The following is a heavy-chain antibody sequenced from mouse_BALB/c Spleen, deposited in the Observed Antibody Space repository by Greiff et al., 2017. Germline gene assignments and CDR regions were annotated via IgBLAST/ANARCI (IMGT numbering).Heavy chain of an antibody. D-gene: IGHD2-10*01. Sequence: QVQLQQPGAELVRPGASVKLSCKASGYTFTSYWINWVKQRPGQGLEWIGNIYPSDSYTNYNQKFKDKATLTVDKSSSTAYMQLSSPTSEDSAVYYCTRSYYGNYGYYAMDYWGQGTSVTVSS. J-gene: IGHJ4*01. CDR2: IYPSDSYT. CDR1: GYTFTSYW. V-gene: IGHV1-69*02. CDR3: TRSYYGNYGYYAMDY.